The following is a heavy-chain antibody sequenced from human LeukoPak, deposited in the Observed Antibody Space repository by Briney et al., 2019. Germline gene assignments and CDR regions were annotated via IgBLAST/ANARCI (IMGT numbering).Heavy chain of an antibody. V-gene: IGHV1-2*02. Sequence: ASVRVSCKTSGYIFIGYYMHWVRQAPGQGLEWMGWINPNSGGTNYAQKFQGRVTMTRDTSISTAYMELSRLRSDDTAVYYCARARGVQGYCSGGSCYSGRLYYFDYWGQGTLVTVSS. CDR1: GYIFIGYY. CDR2: INPNSGGT. CDR3: ARARGVQGYCSGGSCYSGRLYYFDY. D-gene: IGHD2-15*01. J-gene: IGHJ4*02.